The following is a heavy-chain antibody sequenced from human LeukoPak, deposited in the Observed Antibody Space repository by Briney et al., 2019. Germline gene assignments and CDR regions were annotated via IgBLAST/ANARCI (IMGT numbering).Heavy chain of an antibody. CDR2: IYHGGTT. V-gene: IGHV4-59*08. J-gene: IGHJ4*02. CDR3: ARHGGTLDYFDS. CDR1: NGSISTYY. D-gene: IGHD1-26*01. Sequence: SDTLSLSCSVSNGSISTYYWLWIRQSPGKGLEWIGYIYHGGTTSYNPSLKRRVTISVDSPKNQFFLRLTSLTAADTALYYCARHGGTLDYFDSWGPGSLVIVSS.